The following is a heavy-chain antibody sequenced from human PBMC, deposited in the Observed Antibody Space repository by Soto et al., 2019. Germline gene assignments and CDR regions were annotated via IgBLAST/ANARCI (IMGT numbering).Heavy chain of an antibody. J-gene: IGHJ2*01. CDR2: IYSGGST. Sequence: EVQLVESGGGLIQPGGSLRLSCAASGFTVSSNYMSWVRQAPGKGLEWVSVIYSGGSTYYADSVKGRFTISRDNSKNTLYLQINGLRAEDAAVYYCARDRVFAATTVTTGFDLWGRGTLVTVSS. CDR3: ARDRVFAATTVTTGFDL. D-gene: IGHD4-17*01. V-gene: IGHV3-53*01. CDR1: GFTVSSNY.